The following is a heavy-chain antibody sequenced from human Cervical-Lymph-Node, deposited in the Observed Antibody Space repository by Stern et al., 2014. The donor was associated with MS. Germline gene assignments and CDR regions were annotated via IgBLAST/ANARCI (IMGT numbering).Heavy chain of an antibody. Sequence: VQLVESGGGVVQPGRSLRLSCEASGFTFSSYGMHWVRQAPGKGLDWVAVISYDGIIKYYADSVRGRFTASRDNSKNTLYLQMDSLRSEDTAVFYCAKDATMSTPSGYFDYWGQGTLVTVSS. V-gene: IGHV3-30*18. CDR2: ISYDGIIK. J-gene: IGHJ4*02. CDR3: AKDATMSTPSGYFDY. D-gene: IGHD3-3*01. CDR1: GFTFSSYG.